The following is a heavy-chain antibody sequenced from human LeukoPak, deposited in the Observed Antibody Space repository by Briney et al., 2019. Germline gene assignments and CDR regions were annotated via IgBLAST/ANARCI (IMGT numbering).Heavy chain of an antibody. Sequence: SGTLSLTCSVSGGSISSSNWWSWVRQPPGKGLEWIGEISHSGSINYNPSLKSRVTISLDTSKNQFSLKLTSVTAADTAVYYCARGAMIGGVAYCPGEWGQGTLVTVSS. V-gene: IGHV4-4*02. CDR1: GGSISSSNW. D-gene: IGHD3-10*01. CDR3: ARGAMIGGVAYCPGE. J-gene: IGHJ4*02. CDR2: ISHSGSI.